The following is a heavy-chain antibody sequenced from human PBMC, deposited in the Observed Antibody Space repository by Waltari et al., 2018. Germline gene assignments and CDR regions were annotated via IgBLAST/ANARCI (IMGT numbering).Heavy chain of an antibody. CDR1: GFTFGTYW. D-gene: IGHD7-27*01. Sequence: EVQLVESGGALVQTGGSLRLSCATSGFTFGTYWMHWVRQAPGKGLMWVAHIESDESRTTYAESVKGRFTISRDNAKNTVYLQMNSLRDDDTAVYYCVRDEPGDGLDYWGQGTLVTVSS. CDR3: VRDEPGDGLDY. V-gene: IGHV3-74*03. J-gene: IGHJ4*02. CDR2: IESDESRT.